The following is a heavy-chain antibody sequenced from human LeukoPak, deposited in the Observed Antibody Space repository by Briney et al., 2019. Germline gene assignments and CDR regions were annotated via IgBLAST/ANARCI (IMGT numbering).Heavy chain of an antibody. CDR2: IYNTVST. J-gene: IGHJ4*02. D-gene: IGHD3-10*01. CDR3: ARLWYGESSFDY. Sequence: SETLSLTCTVSGGSISGYYWSWIRQPPGKGPEWIGYIYNTVSTNSNPSLKSRVTISEDTSKNQFSLKLTSVTAADTAVYYCARLWYGESSFDYWGQGSLVTVSS. CDR1: GGSISGYY. V-gene: IGHV4-59*01.